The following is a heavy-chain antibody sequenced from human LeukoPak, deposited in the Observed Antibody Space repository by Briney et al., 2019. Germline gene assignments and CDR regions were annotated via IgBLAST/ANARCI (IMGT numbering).Heavy chain of an antibody. D-gene: IGHD3-16*01. CDR3: ARDLARNYFDY. CDR2: ITAYNGNT. Sequence: ASVKVSCKASGYTFTSYGISWVRRAPGQGLEWLGWITAYNGNTNYAQKLQGRVTMTTDTSTNTAYMELRSLRSDDTAVYYCARDLARNYFDYWGQGTLVTVSS. J-gene: IGHJ4*02. CDR1: GYTFTSYG. V-gene: IGHV1-18*01.